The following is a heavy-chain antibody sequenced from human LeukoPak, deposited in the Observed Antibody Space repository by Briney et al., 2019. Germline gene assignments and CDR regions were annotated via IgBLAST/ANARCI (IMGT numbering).Heavy chain of an antibody. D-gene: IGHD5-18*01. CDR2: ISETGRST. CDR1: GFTFSTFA. CDR3: AKDRGYSYGISEY. V-gene: IGHV3-23*01. Sequence: GGSLRLSCVASGFTFSTFAMNWVRQAPGKGLEWVSTISETGRSTYYADSVKGQFTISRDNSKNTLYLQMNSLRVEDTAVYYCAKDRGYSYGISEYWGQGTLVTVSS. J-gene: IGHJ4*02.